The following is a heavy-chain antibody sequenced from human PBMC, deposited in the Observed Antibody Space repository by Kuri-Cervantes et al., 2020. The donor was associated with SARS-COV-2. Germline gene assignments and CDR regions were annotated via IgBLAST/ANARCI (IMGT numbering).Heavy chain of an antibody. CDR2: FDPEDGET. J-gene: IGHJ5*02. Sequence: ASVKVSCKASGYTFTSYDINWVRQATGQGLEWMGGFDPEDGETIYAQKFQGRVTMTEDTSTDTAYMELSSLRSEDTAVYYCATASGTFRSGWFDPWGQGTLVTVSS. D-gene: IGHD6-13*01. CDR3: ATASGTFRSGWFDP. CDR1: GYTFTSYD. V-gene: IGHV1-24*01.